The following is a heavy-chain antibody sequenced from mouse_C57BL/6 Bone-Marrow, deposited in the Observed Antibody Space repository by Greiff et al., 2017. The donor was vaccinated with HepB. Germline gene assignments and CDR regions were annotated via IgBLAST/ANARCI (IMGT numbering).Heavy chain of an antibody. J-gene: IGHJ2*01. CDR3: TRYYGSSGFDY. CDR1: GFTFSNYW. CDR2: IRLKSDNYAT. D-gene: IGHD1-1*01. Sequence: EVKLVESGGGLVQPGGSMKLSCVASGFTFSNYWMNWVRQSPEKGLEWVAQIRLKSDNYATHYAESVKGRFTISRDDSKSSVYLQMNNLRAEDTGIYYCTRYYGSSGFDYWGQGTTLTVSS. V-gene: IGHV6-3*01.